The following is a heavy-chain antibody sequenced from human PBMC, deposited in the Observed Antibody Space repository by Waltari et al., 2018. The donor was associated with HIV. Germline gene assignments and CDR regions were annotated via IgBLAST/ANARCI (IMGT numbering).Heavy chain of an antibody. J-gene: IGHJ6*02. D-gene: IGHD6-13*01. Sequence: EVQVLESGGALVQPGGSLRLSCAASGFTFSNYGMIWVSTISGGVGSIYYADSVKGRFTVSRDNSKNTLYLQMNSLRAEDTGVYFCVKEHQYSHSWYSYYGMDVWGQGTTVTVSS. CDR2: ISGGVGSI. CDR3: VKEHQYSHSWYSYYGMDV. V-gene: IGHV3-23*01. CDR1: GFTFSNYG.